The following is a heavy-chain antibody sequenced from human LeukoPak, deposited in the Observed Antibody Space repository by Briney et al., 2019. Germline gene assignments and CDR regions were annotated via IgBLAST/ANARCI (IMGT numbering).Heavy chain of an antibody. CDR3: AREGYSSGWYDY. Sequence: ASVKVSCKISAYTLSSNGISWVRQAPGQGLEWMGWISAYNGNTNYAQKLQGRVTMTTDTSTSTAYMELRSLRSDDTAVYHCAREGYSSGWYDYWGQGTLVTVSS. CDR1: AYTLSSNG. D-gene: IGHD6-19*01. V-gene: IGHV1-18*01. J-gene: IGHJ4*02. CDR2: ISAYNGNT.